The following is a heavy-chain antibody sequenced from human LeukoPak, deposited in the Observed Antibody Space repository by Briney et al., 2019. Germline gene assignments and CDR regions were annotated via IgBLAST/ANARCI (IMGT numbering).Heavy chain of an antibody. CDR1: GGSISSSSYY. V-gene: IGHV4-61*01. CDR3: ATSSSSWYSNWLDP. J-gene: IGHJ5*02. CDR2: IYYSGST. Sequence: SETLSLTCTVSGGSISSSSYYWRWIRKPPGKGLEWIGYIYYSGSTNYNPSLKSRVTISVDTSKNQFSLKLSSVTAADTAVYYCATSSSSWYSNWLDPWGQGTLVTVSS. D-gene: IGHD6-13*01.